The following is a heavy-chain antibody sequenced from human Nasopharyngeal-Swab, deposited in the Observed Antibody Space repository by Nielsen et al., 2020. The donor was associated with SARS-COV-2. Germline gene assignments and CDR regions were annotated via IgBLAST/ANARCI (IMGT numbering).Heavy chain of an antibody. J-gene: IGHJ3*02. V-gene: IGHV1-3*01. Sequence: ASVKVSCKASGYTFISYAMHWVRQAPGQRLEWMGWINAGNGNTKYSQKFQGRVTITRDTSASTAYMELSSLRSEDTAVYYCASSGRWLQFGGDAFDIWGQGTMVTVSS. D-gene: IGHD5-24*01. CDR2: INAGNGNT. CDR3: ASSGRWLQFGGDAFDI. CDR1: GYTFISYA.